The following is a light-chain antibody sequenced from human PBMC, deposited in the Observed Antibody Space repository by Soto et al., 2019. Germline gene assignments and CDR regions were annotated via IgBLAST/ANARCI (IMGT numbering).Light chain of an antibody. J-gene: IGLJ3*02. Sequence: QSVLTQPASVSGSPGQSITISCTGTSSDVGGYKYVSWYQQHPGKVPRLMIYEVSSRPSGVSDRFSGSKSGNTASLTISGLQTEDEADYFCSSYTTTTKGWVFGGGTQLTVL. CDR1: SSDVGGYKY. CDR3: SSYTTTTKGWV. CDR2: EVS. V-gene: IGLV2-14*01.